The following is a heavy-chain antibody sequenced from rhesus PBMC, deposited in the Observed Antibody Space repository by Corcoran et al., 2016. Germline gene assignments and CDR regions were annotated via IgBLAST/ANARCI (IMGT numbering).Heavy chain of an antibody. J-gene: IGHJ4*01. V-gene: IGHV3-119*01. CDR1: GFTFIGYW. CDR2: ISTDGSST. Sequence: EVQLAESGGGLVQPGGSLRLSCEASGFTFIGYWFYCVRQAPGKAREWVSRISTDGSSTNYADSVKGRFTISRENAKNSLYLQMNSLRAEDTAVYYCTTYYSGSYKFDYWGQGVLVTVSS. D-gene: IGHD3-16*01. CDR3: TTYYSGSYKFDY.